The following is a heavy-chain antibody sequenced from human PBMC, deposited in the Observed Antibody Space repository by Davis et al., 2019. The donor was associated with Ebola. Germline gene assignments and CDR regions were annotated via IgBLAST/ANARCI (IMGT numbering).Heavy chain of an antibody. CDR1: GFTFSSYS. CDR3: ARASTKGPSVFPPGALLQEHL. J-gene: IGHJ6*01. D-gene: IGHD1-26*01. CDR2: ISSSSSYI. Sequence: GESLKISCAASGFTFSSYSVNWVRQAPGKGLEWVSSISSSSSYIYYADSVKGRFTISRDNAKNSLYLQMNSLRDEDTAVYYCARASTKGPSVFPPGALLQEHLWG. V-gene: IGHV3-21*01.